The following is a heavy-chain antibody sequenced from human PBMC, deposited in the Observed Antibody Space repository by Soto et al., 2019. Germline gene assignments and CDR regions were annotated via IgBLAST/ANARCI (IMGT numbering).Heavy chain of an antibody. CDR2: IWYDGSNK. V-gene: IGHV3-33*01. J-gene: IGHJ4*02. CDR1: GFTFSSYG. Sequence: QVQLVESGGGVVQPGRSLRLSCAASGFTFSSYGMHWVRQAPGKGLEWVAVIWYDGSNKYYADSVKGRFTISRDNSKNTLYLQMNSLRAEDTAVYYCARYDSSGYLGYWGQGTLVTVSS. D-gene: IGHD3-22*01. CDR3: ARYDSSGYLGY.